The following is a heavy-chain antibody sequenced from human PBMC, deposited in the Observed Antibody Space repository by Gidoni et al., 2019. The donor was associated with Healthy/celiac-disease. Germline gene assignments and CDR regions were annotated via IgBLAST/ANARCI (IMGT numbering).Heavy chain of an antibody. CDR3: ARNPPKVATGPFYYYGMDV. CDR1: GYTFNGYY. Sequence: QVQLVQSGAEVKKPGASVKVSCRASGYTFNGYYMHWVRQAPGQGLEWMGWINPNSGGTNYAQKFQGRVTMTRDTSISTAYMELSRLRSDDTAVYSCARNPPKVATGPFYYYGMDVWGQGTTVTVSS. V-gene: IGHV1-2*02. CDR2: INPNSGGT. J-gene: IGHJ6*02. D-gene: IGHD5-12*01.